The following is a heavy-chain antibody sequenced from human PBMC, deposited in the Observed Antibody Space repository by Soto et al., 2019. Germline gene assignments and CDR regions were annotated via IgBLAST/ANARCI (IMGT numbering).Heavy chain of an antibody. CDR2: ISAYNGNT. CDR1: GYTFTSYG. J-gene: IGHJ4*02. V-gene: IGHV1-18*01. CDR3: ARCGEYDILTGDFDY. D-gene: IGHD3-9*01. Sequence: QVQLVQSGAEVKKPGASVKVSCKASGYTFTSYGISWVRQAPGQGLERMGWISAYNGNTNYAQKLQGRVTMTTDTATSTAYMELRSLRSDDTAVYYCARCGEYDILTGDFDYWGQGTLVTVSS.